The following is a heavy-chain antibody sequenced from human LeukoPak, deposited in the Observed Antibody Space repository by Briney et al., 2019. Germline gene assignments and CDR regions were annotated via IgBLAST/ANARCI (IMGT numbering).Heavy chain of an antibody. D-gene: IGHD6-13*01. Sequence: SETLSLTCTVSGGSISRYYWSWIRQPPGKGLEWIGYIYYSGSTNYHPSLKSRVTISVETSKNEFSLKLRSVTAADTAVYYCARVTGYRIEDYFDYWGQGTLVTVSS. CDR3: ARVTGYRIEDYFDY. J-gene: IGHJ4*02. CDR1: GGSISRYY. CDR2: IYYSGST. V-gene: IGHV4-59*01.